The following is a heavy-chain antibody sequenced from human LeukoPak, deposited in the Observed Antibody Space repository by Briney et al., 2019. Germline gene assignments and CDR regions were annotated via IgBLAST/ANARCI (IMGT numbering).Heavy chain of an antibody. J-gene: IGHJ4*02. CDR1: GGTFSSYA. Sequence: GASVKVSCKASGGTFSSYAISWVRQAPGQGLEWMGRIIPIFGTANYAQKFQGGVTITTAESTSTAYMDLSSLRSEDTAVYYCARGPLVVTAIPFLDYWGQGTLVSVSS. CDR3: ARGPLVVTAIPFLDY. D-gene: IGHD2-21*02. CDR2: IIPIFGTA. V-gene: IGHV1-69*05.